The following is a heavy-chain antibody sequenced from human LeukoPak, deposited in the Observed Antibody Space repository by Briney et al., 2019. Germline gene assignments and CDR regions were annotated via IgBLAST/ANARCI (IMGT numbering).Heavy chain of an antibody. CDR2: ISSSSSYI. J-gene: IGHJ4*02. CDR1: GFTFSSYS. CDR3: ARETYYDILTGTFDY. D-gene: IGHD3-9*01. Sequence: GGTLRLSCAASGFTFSSYSMNWVRQAAGKGLEWVSSISSSSSYIYYADSVKGRFTISRDNAKNSLYLQMNSLRAEDTAVYYCARETYYDILTGTFDYWGQGTLVTVSS. V-gene: IGHV3-21*01.